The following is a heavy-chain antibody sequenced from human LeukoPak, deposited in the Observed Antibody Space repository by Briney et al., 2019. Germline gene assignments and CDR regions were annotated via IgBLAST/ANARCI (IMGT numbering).Heavy chain of an antibody. J-gene: IGHJ4*02. CDR1: GFTVSDNY. D-gene: IGHD4-17*01. Sequence: GGSLRLSCAASGFTVSDNYMSWVRQAPGKGLEWVSVIYSGGSTNYADSVKGRFTISRDNSKNTLYLQMNSLRAEDTAVYYCARGARKGDDYGGFFDYWGQGTLVTVSS. CDR3: ARGARKGDDYGGFFDY. V-gene: IGHV3-66*01. CDR2: IYSGGST.